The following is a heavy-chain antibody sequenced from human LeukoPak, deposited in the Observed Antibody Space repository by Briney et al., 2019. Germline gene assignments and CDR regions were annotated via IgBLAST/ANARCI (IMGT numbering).Heavy chain of an antibody. CDR1: GFTFSNAW. CDR3: TTDFEGPWSSSSVPY. J-gene: IGHJ4*02. CDR2: IKSKTDGGTT. V-gene: IGHV3-15*01. D-gene: IGHD6-6*01. Sequence: GGSLRLSCAASGFTFSNAWMSWVRQAPGKGLEWVGRIKSKTDGGTTDYAAPVKGRFTISRDDSKNTLYLQMNSLKTEDTAVYYCTTDFEGPWSSSSVPYWGQGTLVTVSS.